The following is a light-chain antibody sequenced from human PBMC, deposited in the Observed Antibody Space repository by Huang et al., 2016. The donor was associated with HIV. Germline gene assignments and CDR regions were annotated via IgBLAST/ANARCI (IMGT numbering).Light chain of an antibody. CDR3: QQRGNWPLT. J-gene: IGKJ4*01. Sequence: IVLTQSPATLSLSPGDRAPLSCRASQYISTYLAWYQQRPGQAPRLLIDDASNRATGIPARFSGSGSGTDFTLSISSLEPEDFAVYYCQQRGNWPLTFGGGTKVDIK. CDR1: QYISTY. CDR2: DAS. V-gene: IGKV3-11*01.